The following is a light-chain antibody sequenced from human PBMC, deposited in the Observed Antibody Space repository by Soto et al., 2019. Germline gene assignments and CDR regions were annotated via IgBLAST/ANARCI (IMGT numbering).Light chain of an antibody. Sequence: QSVLSQPASVSGSPGQSITISCTGTSSDVGGYKSVSWYQHQPGKAPKLIIYEVTNRPSGISNRFSGSKSGNTASPTISGIQTEDEADYYCGSITSSSTSVFGTGTKGTVL. CDR1: SSDVGGYKS. CDR2: EVT. J-gene: IGLJ1*01. V-gene: IGLV2-14*01. CDR3: GSITSSSTSV.